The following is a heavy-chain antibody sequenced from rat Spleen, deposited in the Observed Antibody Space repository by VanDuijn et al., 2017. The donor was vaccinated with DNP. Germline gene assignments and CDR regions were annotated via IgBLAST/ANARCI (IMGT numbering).Heavy chain of an antibody. V-gene: IGHV5-22*01. CDR1: GFTFSDYY. D-gene: IGHD4-3*01. CDR2: ISYDGGST. CDR3: ASWGIRAYYFDS. Sequence: EVQLVESGGGIVQPGRSLKLSCTASGFTFSDYYMAWVRQAPTKGLEWVAYISYDGGSTYYGDSVKGRFTISRDNEKRTLYLQMNSLRSEDTATYYCASWGIRAYYFDSWGQGTMVTVSS. J-gene: IGHJ2*01.